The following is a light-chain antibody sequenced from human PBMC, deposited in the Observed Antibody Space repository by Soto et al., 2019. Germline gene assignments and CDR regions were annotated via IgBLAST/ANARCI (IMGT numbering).Light chain of an antibody. J-gene: IGLJ2*01. CDR2: END. Sequence: QSVLTQPPSVSAAPGQKVTISCSGSSSNSGNNYVFWYQQLPGTAPKLLIYENDKRPSGIPDRFSGSKSGTSATLGITGLQTGDDSDYYCATWDMSLSVGVFCGGTKLTV. CDR1: SSNSGNNY. CDR3: ATWDMSLSVGV. V-gene: IGLV1-51*02.